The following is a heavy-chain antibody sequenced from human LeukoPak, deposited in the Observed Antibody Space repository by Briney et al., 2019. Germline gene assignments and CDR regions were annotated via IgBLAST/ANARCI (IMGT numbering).Heavy chain of an antibody. J-gene: IGHJ4*02. CDR2: INTDGSST. CDR1: GFTFSSYW. V-gene: IGHV3-74*01. Sequence: GGSLRLSCAASGFTFSSYWMHWVRQVPGKGLVWVSRINTDGSSTRYADSVKGRFTISRDNAKNTLYLQMNSLRAEDTAVYYCAKMGCSYTSCYPVDYWGQGTLVTVSS. CDR3: AKMGCSYTSCYPVDY. D-gene: IGHD2-2*01.